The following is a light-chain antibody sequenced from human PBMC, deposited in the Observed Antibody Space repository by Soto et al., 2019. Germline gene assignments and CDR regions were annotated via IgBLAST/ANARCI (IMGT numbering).Light chain of an antibody. Sequence: QSALTQPASVSGSPGQSITISCTGTSSDVGGYNYVSWYQQHPGKAPKLMIYEVSNRPSGVSNRFSGSKSGNTDSLTISGLQAEDEADYYCSSYTSSSSYVFRTGTKVTVL. CDR2: EVS. CDR3: SSYTSSSSYV. CDR1: SSDVGGYNY. J-gene: IGLJ1*01. V-gene: IGLV2-14*01.